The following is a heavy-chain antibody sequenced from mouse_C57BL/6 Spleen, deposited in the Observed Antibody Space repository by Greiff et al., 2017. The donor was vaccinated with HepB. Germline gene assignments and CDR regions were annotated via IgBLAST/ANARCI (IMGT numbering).Heavy chain of an antibody. CDR3: ARETGSSASDY. V-gene: IGHV1-82*01. Sequence: VQVVESGPELVKPGASVKISCKASGYAFSSSWMNWVKQRPGKGLEWIGRIYPGDGDTNYNGKFKGKATLTADKSSSTAYMQLSSLTSEDSAVYFCARETGSSASDYWGQGTTLTVSS. J-gene: IGHJ2*01. D-gene: IGHD1-1*01. CDR1: GYAFSSSW. CDR2: IYPGDGDT.